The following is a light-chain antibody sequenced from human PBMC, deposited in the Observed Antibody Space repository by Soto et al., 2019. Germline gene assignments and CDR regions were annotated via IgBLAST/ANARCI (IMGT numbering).Light chain of an antibody. J-gene: IGKJ5*01. V-gene: IGKV3-11*01. CDR3: QERSQWPPT. CDR1: QTVRSY. Sequence: EIVLTQSPATLSLSPGDRATLSCRASQTVRSYLAWYQHLPGQAPRLLVYDASNRATGIPARFSGSGSGTDFTLTISSLEPEDFAIYYCQERSQWPPTFGQGTRLEIK. CDR2: DAS.